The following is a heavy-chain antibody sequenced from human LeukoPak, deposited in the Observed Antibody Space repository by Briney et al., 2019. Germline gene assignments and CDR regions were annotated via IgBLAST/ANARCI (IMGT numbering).Heavy chain of an antibody. CDR2: IYYSGST. Sequence: SETLSLTCTVSGGSISSYYWSWIRQPPGKGLEWIGYIYYSGSTNYNPSLKSRVTISVDTSKNQFSLKLSSVTAADTAVYYCAKGLFDYYGSGSYSPYDYWGQGTLVTVSS. CDR1: GGSISSYY. J-gene: IGHJ4*02. D-gene: IGHD3-10*01. CDR3: AKGLFDYYGSGSYSPYDY. V-gene: IGHV4-59*01.